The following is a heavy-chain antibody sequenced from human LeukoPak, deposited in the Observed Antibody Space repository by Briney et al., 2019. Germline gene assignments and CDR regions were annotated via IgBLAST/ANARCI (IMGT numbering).Heavy chain of an antibody. CDR3: ARGGYSYEARYYFDY. J-gene: IGHJ4*02. CDR2: IYYSGST. D-gene: IGHD5-18*01. V-gene: IGHV4-59*01. CDR1: GSSISNYY. Sequence: KPSETLSLTCTVSGSSISNYYWSWIRQPPGKGLEWIGYIYYSGSTDYNPSLKSRVTISVDTSKNQFSLKLSSVTAADTAVYYCARGGYSYEARYYFDYWGQGTLVTVSS.